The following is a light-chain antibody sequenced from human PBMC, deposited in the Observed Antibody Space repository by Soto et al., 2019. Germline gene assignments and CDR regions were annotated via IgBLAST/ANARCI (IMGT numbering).Light chain of an antibody. CDR2: GAS. V-gene: IGKV3-15*01. CDR3: QQYNNWPRT. J-gene: IGKJ4*01. Sequence: EIVMTQSPATLSVSPGERATLSCRASQSVSSNLAWYQQKPGQAPRLLIYGASTGPTGIPARFSGSGSGTEFTLTISSLQSEDFPVYYCQQYNNWPRTFGGGTKVEIK. CDR1: QSVSSN.